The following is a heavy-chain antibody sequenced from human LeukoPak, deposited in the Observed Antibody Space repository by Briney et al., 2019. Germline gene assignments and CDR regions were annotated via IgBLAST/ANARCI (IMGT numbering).Heavy chain of an antibody. CDR3: ARVHYGVWKEGGLDY. Sequence: SETLSLTCTVSGGSISSYYWSWLRQPPGKGLEGGGYIYYSGSTNYNPSLKSRVTISVDTSKNQFSLKLSSVTAADTAVYYCARVHYGVWKEGGLDYWGQGTLVTVSS. V-gene: IGHV4-59*12. CDR1: GGSISSYY. J-gene: IGHJ4*02. CDR2: IYYSGST. D-gene: IGHD4-17*01.